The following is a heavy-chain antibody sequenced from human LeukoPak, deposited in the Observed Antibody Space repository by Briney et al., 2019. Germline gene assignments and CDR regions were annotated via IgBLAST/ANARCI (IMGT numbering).Heavy chain of an antibody. CDR3: ATPGYSGYDYPLYHY. V-gene: IGHV1-24*01. J-gene: IGHJ4*02. CDR1: GYTLTELS. Sequence: GASVKVSCKVSGYTLTELSMHWVRQAPGKGVEWMGGFDPEDGETNYAQKFQGRVTMTEDTSTDTAYMELSSLRSEDTAVYYCATPGYSGYDYPLYHYWGQGTLVTVSS. D-gene: IGHD5-12*01. CDR2: FDPEDGET.